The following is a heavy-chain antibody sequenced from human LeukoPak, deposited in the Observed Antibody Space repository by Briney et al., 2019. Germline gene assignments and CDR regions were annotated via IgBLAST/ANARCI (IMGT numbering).Heavy chain of an antibody. J-gene: IGHJ4*02. CDR2: IYYSGST. CDR1: GGSISSYY. V-gene: IGHV4-39*07. D-gene: IGHD1-26*01. Sequence: PSETLSLTCSVSGGSISSYYWGWIRQPTGKGLEWIGSIYYSGSTYYNPSLKSRVTISVETSKNQFSLKLSSVTAADTAVYYCARESKSGGFDYWGQGTLVTVSS. CDR3: ARESKSGGFDY.